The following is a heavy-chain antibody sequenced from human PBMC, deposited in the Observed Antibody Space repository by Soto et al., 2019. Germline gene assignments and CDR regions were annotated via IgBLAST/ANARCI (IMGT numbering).Heavy chain of an antibody. D-gene: IGHD3-10*01. CDR1: ASTFTSYG. V-gene: IGHV1-18*01. CDR3: AREMVRGVGSDY. Sequence: ASVKLSCTASASTFTSYGLSWVRQAPGQGLEWMGWISTYNGNTKYAQKLQGRVTMTTDTSTSTAYMELRSLRSDDTAVFYCAREMVRGVGSDYWGQGT. J-gene: IGHJ4*02. CDR2: ISTYNGNT.